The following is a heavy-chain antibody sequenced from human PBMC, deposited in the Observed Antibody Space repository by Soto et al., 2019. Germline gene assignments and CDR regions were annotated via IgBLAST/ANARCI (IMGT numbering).Heavy chain of an antibody. V-gene: IGHV3-53*01. CDR2: IYSGGST. CDR1: GFPVSSNY. CDR3: ARDRISGNYYYGMDV. D-gene: IGHD3-3*01. Sequence: GGSLRLSCAASGFPVSSNYMSWVRQAPGRGLEWVSVIYSGGSTYYADSVEGRFTISRDNSKNTLYLQMNSLRAEDTAVYYCARDRISGNYYYGMDVWGQGTTVTVSS. J-gene: IGHJ6*02.